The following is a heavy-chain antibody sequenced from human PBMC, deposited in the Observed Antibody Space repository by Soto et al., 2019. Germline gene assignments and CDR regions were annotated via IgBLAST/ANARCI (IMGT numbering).Heavy chain of an antibody. Sequence: EVQLVESGGGLVQPGGSLRLSCAASGFTFSSFSMNWVRQAPGKGLEWIAYIRSSDGTMSCADSVKGRFTVSRDDANKSLYLQMNSLRAEDTAMYFCARDWTYAFDYWGQGTLVTVSS. CDR3: ARDWTYAFDY. V-gene: IGHV3-48*04. J-gene: IGHJ4*02. D-gene: IGHD3-3*01. CDR1: GFTFSSFS. CDR2: IRSSDGTM.